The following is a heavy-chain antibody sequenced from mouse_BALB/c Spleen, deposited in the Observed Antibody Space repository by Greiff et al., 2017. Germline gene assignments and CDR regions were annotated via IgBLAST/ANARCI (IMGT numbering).Heavy chain of an antibody. V-gene: IGHV1-4*01. CDR1: GYTFTSYT. CDR2: INPSSGYT. D-gene: IGHD1-1*01. CDR3: ARSGTVVATRAMDY. Sequence: QVQLKQSGAELARPGASVKMSCKASGYTFTSYTMHWVKQRPGQGLEWIGYINPSSGYTNYNQKFKDKATLTADKSSSTAYMQLSSLTSEDSAVYYCARSGTVVATRAMDYWGQGTSVTVSS. J-gene: IGHJ4*01.